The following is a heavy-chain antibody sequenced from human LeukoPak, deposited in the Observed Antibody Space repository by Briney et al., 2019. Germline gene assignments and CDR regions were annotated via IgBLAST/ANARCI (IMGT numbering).Heavy chain of an antibody. V-gene: IGHV4-30-4*01. CDR3: ARALYGSGSYFFDY. CDR1: GGSISSGDYY. J-gene: IGHJ4*02. CDR2: IYYSGST. D-gene: IGHD3-10*01. Sequence: SETLSLTCTVSGGSISSGDYYWSWIRQPPGKGLEWFGYIYYSGSTYYNPSLKSRVTISVDTSKNQFSLKLSSVTAADTAVYYCARALYGSGSYFFDYWGQGTLVTVSS.